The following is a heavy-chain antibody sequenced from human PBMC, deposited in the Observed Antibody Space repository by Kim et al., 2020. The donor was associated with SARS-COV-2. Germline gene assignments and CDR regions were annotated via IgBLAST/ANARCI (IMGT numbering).Heavy chain of an antibody. CDR1: GYTFTAYH. V-gene: IGHV1-46*01. D-gene: IGHD6-6*01. CDR3: AKYTSSPLNYYYYAMDV. Sequence: ASVKVSCKAFGYTFTAYHIHWVRQAPGHGLEWVGRINPNGGSTYYAQKLQGRVTITSDTSTSTVYLELTSLRSDDTAMYYCAKYTSSPLNYYYYAMDVWGQGTTVTVSS. CDR2: INPNGGST. J-gene: IGHJ6*02.